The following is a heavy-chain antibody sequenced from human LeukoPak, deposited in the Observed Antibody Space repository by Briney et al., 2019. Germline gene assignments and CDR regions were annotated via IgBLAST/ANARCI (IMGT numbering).Heavy chain of an antibody. V-gene: IGHV3-21*01. J-gene: IGHJ3*02. CDR2: ITSSSSYI. D-gene: IGHD2-15*01. Sequence: GGSLRLSCAASGFTFSSYSMNWVRQAPGKGLEWVSSITSSSSYIYYADSVKGRFTISRDNAKNSLYLQMNSLRAEDTAVYYCARPVVAATTPDTFDIWGQGTMVTVSS. CDR3: ARPVVAATTPDTFDI. CDR1: GFTFSSYS.